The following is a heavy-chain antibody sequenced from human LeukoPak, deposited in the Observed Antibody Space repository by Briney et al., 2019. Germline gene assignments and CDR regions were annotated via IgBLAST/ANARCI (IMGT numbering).Heavy chain of an antibody. CDR1: GGSFSGYY. CDR2: INHSGGT. V-gene: IGHV4-34*01. Sequence: SETLSLTCAVYGGSFSGYYWSWIRQPPGKGLEWIGEINHSGGTNYNPSLKSRVTISVDTSKNQFSLKLSSVTAADTAVYYCARARVQSLSGWYNYYGMDVWGQGTTVTVSS. J-gene: IGHJ6*02. CDR3: ARARVQSLSGWYNYYGMDV. D-gene: IGHD6-19*01.